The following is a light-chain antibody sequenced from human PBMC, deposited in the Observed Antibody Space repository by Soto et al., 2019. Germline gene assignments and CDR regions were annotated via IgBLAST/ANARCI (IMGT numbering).Light chain of an antibody. J-gene: IGKJ1*01. Sequence: EIVMTQSPATLSVSPGERATLSCRASQSVSSNLAWYQQKPGQAPRLLIYGASTRATGFPARFSGSGSGTEFTLTISSLQSEDFAFYYCQQYNNWPPTFDQGTKVEIK. CDR2: GAS. CDR3: QQYNNWPPT. V-gene: IGKV3-15*01. CDR1: QSVSSN.